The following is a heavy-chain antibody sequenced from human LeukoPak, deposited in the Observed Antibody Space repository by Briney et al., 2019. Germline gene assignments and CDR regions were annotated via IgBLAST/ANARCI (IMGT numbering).Heavy chain of an antibody. CDR1: GGSFSGYY. CDR2: INHSGST. J-gene: IGHJ1*01. V-gene: IGHV4-34*01. Sequence: PSETLSLTCAVYGGSFSGYYWSWIRQPPGKGLEWIGEINHSGSTNYNPSLKSRVTILIDTSKNQFSLKLSSVTAADTAVYYCARGHSPVTTKVSYFQHWGQGTLVTVSS. D-gene: IGHD4-17*01. CDR3: ARGHSPVTTKVSYFQH.